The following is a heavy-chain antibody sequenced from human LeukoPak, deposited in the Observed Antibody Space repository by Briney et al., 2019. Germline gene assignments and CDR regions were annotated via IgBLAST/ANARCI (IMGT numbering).Heavy chain of an antibody. Sequence: SQTLSLTCTVSGGSISSGDYYWNWIRQPPGKGLEWMGYIYYSGSTAYNPSLKSRVTISVDTSKNQFSLKLSSVTAADTAVYYCAGLVGRYSSGLYYYYFDYWGQGTLVTVSS. J-gene: IGHJ4*02. CDR1: GGSISSGDYY. CDR3: AGLVGRYSSGLYYYYFDY. D-gene: IGHD3-22*01. CDR2: IYYSGST. V-gene: IGHV4-30-4*01.